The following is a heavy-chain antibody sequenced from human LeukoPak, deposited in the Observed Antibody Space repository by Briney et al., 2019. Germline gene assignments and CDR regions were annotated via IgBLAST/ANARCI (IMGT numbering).Heavy chain of an antibody. Sequence: PTGGSLRLSCAASGFTFSSYEMNWVRQAPGKGVEWVSYISSSGSTIYYADSVKGRFTISRDNAKNSLYLQMNSLRAEDTAVYYCARDGYYYGSGSYYKVDFDYWGQGTLVTVSS. CDR1: GFTFSSYE. J-gene: IGHJ4*02. CDR2: ISSSGSTI. V-gene: IGHV3-48*03. D-gene: IGHD3-10*01. CDR3: ARDGYYYGSGSYYKVDFDY.